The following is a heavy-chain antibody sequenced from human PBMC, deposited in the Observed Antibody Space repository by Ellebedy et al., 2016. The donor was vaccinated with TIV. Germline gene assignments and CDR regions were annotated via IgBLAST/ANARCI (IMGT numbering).Heavy chain of an antibody. CDR3: AGGTMVRGVLFDY. J-gene: IGHJ4*02. Sequence: SETLSLXXTVSGGSISSYYWSWIRQPPGKGLEWIGYIYYSGSTNYNPSLKSRVTISVDKSKNQFSLKLSSVTAADTAVYYCAGGTMVRGVLFDYWGQGTLVTVSS. CDR2: IYYSGST. D-gene: IGHD3-10*01. V-gene: IGHV4-59*12. CDR1: GGSISSYY.